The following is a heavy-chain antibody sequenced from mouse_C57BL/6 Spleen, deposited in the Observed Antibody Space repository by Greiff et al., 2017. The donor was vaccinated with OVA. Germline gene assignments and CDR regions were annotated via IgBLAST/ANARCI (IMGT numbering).Heavy chain of an antibody. CDR3: ARMITTYFDV. J-gene: IGHJ1*03. D-gene: IGHD2-4*01. V-gene: IGHV2-2*01. Sequence: VKLQESGPGLVQPSQSLSITCTVSGFSLTSYGVHWVRQSPGKGLEWLGVIWSGGSTDYNAAFISRLSISKYNSKIQVFFKMNSLQADDTAIYYCARMITTYFDVWGTGTTVTVSS. CDR2: IWSGGST. CDR1: GFSLTSYG.